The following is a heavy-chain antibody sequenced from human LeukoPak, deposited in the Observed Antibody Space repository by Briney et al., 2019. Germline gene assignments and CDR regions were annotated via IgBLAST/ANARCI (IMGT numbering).Heavy chain of an antibody. J-gene: IGHJ4*02. Sequence: GRSLRLSCAASGFTFSTYNMNWVRQAPGKGLEWVSSISSSSSYIYYADSVKGRFTVSRDNAKNSLYLQMNSLRAEDTAMYYCARGEAVAGTNFDYWGQGTPVTVSS. CDR3: ARGEAVAGTNFDY. V-gene: IGHV3-21*01. CDR1: GFTFSTYN. D-gene: IGHD6-19*01. CDR2: ISSSSSYI.